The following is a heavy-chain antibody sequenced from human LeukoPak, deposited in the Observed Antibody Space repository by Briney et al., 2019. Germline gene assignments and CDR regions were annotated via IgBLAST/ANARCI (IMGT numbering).Heavy chain of an antibody. Sequence: GGSLRLSCAASGFTFSDYYMSWVRQAPGKGLEWVSYISSSGSTIYYADSVKGRFTISRDNAKNSLYLQMNSLRAEDTAVYYCARYQLLYYFDYWGLGTLVTVSS. V-gene: IGHV3-11*01. CDR3: ARYQLLYYFDY. CDR1: GFTFSDYY. J-gene: IGHJ4*02. D-gene: IGHD2-2*01. CDR2: ISSSGSTI.